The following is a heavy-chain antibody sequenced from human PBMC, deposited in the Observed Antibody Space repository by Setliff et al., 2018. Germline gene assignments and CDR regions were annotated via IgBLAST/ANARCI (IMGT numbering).Heavy chain of an antibody. CDR1: GDSISSRPLY. V-gene: IGHV4-61*09. CDR3: ARMSGFLYMDV. Sequence: SETLSLTCTVSGDSISSRPLYWGWFRQPAGKELEWIGQIYTSWSTNYNPSLKGRATLSIDASKRQFSPKLTFVTAADTAVYYCARMSGFLYMDVWGKGTTVTVSS. D-gene: IGHD3-3*01. CDR2: IYTSWST. J-gene: IGHJ6*03.